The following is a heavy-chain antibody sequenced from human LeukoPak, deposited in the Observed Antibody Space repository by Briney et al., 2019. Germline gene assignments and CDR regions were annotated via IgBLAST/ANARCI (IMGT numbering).Heavy chain of an antibody. V-gene: IGHV3-30*04. CDR2: ISYDGRSK. CDR1: GFTFSSYA. J-gene: IGHJ4*02. Sequence: GRSLRLSCEASGFTFSSYAIHWVRQAPGKGLEWVAVISYDGRSKYYADSVKGRFTISRDNSKNTLYLQMNSLRAEDTAYYYCARGGTYSSGWNYWGQGALVTVSS. D-gene: IGHD6-19*01. CDR3: ARGGTYSSGWNY.